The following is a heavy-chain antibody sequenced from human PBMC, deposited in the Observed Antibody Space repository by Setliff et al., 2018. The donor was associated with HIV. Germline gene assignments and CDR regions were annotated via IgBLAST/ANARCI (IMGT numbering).Heavy chain of an antibody. Sequence: GESLKISCDASGFAFSTFDMDWVRQSPGKGLEWVAASGRGGDTAYYADSVKGRFTVSRDDSRNMLFLQMNSLGAEGTASYYCAKPTSGIYPRSFDLWGQGTMVTVSS. J-gene: IGHJ3*01. D-gene: IGHD1-26*01. V-gene: IGHV3-23*01. CDR3: AKPTSGIYPRSFDL. CDR2: SGRGGDTA. CDR1: GFAFSTFD.